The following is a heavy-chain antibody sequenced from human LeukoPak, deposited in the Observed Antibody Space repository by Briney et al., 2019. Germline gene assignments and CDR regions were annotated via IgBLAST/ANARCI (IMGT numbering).Heavy chain of an antibody. V-gene: IGHV4-39*01. CDR1: GGSISSSSYY. D-gene: IGHD3-10*01. Sequence: PSETLSLTCTVSGGSISSSSYYWGWIRQPPGKGLEWIGSIYYSGSTYYNPSLKSRVTISVDTSKNQFSLKLSSVTAADTAVYYCARHIEYYYGSGKRGAFDIWGQGTMVTVSS. J-gene: IGHJ3*02. CDR2: IYYSGST. CDR3: ARHIEYYYGSGKRGAFDI.